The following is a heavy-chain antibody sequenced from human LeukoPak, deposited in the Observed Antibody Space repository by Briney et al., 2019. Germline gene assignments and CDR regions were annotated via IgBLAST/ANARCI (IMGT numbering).Heavy chain of an antibody. J-gene: IGHJ4*02. CDR3: AREYYSIDY. Sequence: SETLSLTCTVSGGSISSYYWSWIRQPPGKGLEWIGYIYYSGSTNYNPSLKSRVTISVDTSKNQFSLKLSSVTAADTAVYYCAREYYSIDYWGQGTLVTVSS. CDR1: GGSISSYY. CDR2: IYYSGST. D-gene: IGHD3-10*01. V-gene: IGHV4-59*12.